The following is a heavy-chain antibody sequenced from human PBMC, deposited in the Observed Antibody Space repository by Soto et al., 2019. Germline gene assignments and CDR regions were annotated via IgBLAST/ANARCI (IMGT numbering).Heavy chain of an antibody. CDR3: ARDSDYGLKN. CDR1: GGSITGYY. Sequence: PSXTLSLTCTLSGGSITGYYWSWIRQPPVKGLEWIGYIYYSGTTNLNPSLRSRVTMSVDTSKNQFSLQMSSVTAADTAVYYCARDSDYGLKNWGQGTLVTVSS. V-gene: IGHV4-59*01. D-gene: IGHD4-17*01. J-gene: IGHJ4*02. CDR2: IYYSGTT.